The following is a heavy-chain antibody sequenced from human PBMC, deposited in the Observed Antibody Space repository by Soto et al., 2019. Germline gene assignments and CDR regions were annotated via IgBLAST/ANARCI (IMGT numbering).Heavy chain of an antibody. CDR3: ARDVGYSYGRGWFDP. D-gene: IGHD5-18*01. Sequence: QVQLVQSGAEVKKPGASVKVSCKASGYTFTGYYTHWVRQAPGQGLEWMGWINPNSGGTNYAQKFQGWVTMTRDTSISTAYMELSRLRSDDTAVYYCARDVGYSYGRGWFDPWGQGTLVTVSS. V-gene: IGHV1-2*04. CDR1: GYTFTGYY. CDR2: INPNSGGT. J-gene: IGHJ5*02.